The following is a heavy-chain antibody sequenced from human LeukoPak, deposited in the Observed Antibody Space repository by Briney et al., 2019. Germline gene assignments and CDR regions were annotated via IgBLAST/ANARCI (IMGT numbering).Heavy chain of an antibody. CDR3: ARVLEGAFDI. V-gene: IGHV1-18*01. CDR2: ISAYNGNT. J-gene: IGHJ3*02. CDR1: GGTFSSYA. Sequence: ASVKVSCKASGGTFSSYAISWVRQAPGQGLEWMGWISAYNGNTNYAQKFQGRATMTTDTAANTAYMELRNLRSDDTAVYYCARVLEGAFDIWGQGTMVTVSS.